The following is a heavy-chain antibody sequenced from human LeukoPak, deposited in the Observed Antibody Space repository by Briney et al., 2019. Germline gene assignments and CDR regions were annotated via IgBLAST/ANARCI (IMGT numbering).Heavy chain of an antibody. J-gene: IGHJ4*02. CDR2: ISPSGGSI. Sequence: GGPLRLSCAASGFIFSSHAMSWVRQAPGKGLEWVSGISPSGGSINYADSVKGRFTISRDNSKNTLYLQMNSLRAEDTAVYYCAEGYSYADYWGQGTLVTVSS. V-gene: IGHV3-23*01. CDR1: GFIFSSHA. CDR3: AEGYSYADY. D-gene: IGHD3-16*01.